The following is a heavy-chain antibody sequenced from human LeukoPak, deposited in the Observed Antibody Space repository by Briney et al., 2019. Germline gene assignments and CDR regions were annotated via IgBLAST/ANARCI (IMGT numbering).Heavy chain of an antibody. CDR1: RFTFTDYG. CDR2: IWYDGSGK. Sequence: GRSLRLSCAASRFTFTDYGMHWVRQPPGKGLEWVALIWYDGSGKYYADSVKGRFTISRDNSKNTLYLQMNSLRAEDTAVYYCARDWCGGGSCYYFDHWGQGTLVTVSS. V-gene: IGHV3-33*01. D-gene: IGHD2-15*01. CDR3: ARDWCGGGSCYYFDH. J-gene: IGHJ4*02.